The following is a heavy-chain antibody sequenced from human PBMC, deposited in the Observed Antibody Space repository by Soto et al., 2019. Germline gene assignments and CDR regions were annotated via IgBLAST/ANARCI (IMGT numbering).Heavy chain of an antibody. V-gene: IGHV1-2*02. Sequence: QVQLVQSGAEVKKPGASVKVSCKASGYTFTGYYIHWVRQAPGQGLEWMGWINTNSGGTNYAQKFQGRVTMTRDTSISTDYMERSRLTSDDTAVYYCARTQTNDYWGQGTLVTVSS. CDR1: GYTFTGYY. CDR3: ARTQTNDY. J-gene: IGHJ4*02. CDR2: INTNSGGT.